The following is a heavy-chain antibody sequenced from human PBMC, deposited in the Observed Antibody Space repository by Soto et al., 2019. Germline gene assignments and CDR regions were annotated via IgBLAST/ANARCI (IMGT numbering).Heavy chain of an antibody. Sequence: PSETLSLTCAVYGGSFSGYYWSWIRHPPGKGLEWIGEINHSGSTNYNPSLKSRVTISVDTSKNQFSLKLISVTAADTAVYYCALGTGYYYHYGIDVWGQGTTVTVSS. D-gene: IGHD1-1*01. CDR2: INHSGST. CDR1: GGSFSGYY. CDR3: ALGTGYYYHYGIDV. V-gene: IGHV4-34*01. J-gene: IGHJ6*02.